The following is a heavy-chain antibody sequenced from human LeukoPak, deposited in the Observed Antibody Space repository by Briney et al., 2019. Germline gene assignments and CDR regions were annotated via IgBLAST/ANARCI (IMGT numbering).Heavy chain of an antibody. J-gene: IGHJ1*01. Sequence: GGSLRLSCAASGFTFSSFWMHWVRQTPGKGLVWVSRINTDGTSTYCADSVRGRFTISRDNAKNTLYLQMNSLRAEDTAVYYCARPTGSTSLSSSFQHWGQGTLVTVSS. V-gene: IGHV3-74*01. D-gene: IGHD1-7*01. CDR2: INTDGTST. CDR3: ARPTGSTSLSSSFQH. CDR1: GFTFSSFW.